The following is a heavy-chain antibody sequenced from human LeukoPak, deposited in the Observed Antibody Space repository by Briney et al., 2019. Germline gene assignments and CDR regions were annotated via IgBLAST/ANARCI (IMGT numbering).Heavy chain of an antibody. J-gene: IGHJ3*02. V-gene: IGHV3-48*02. CDR1: GFTFSSYA. D-gene: IGHD3-3*01. CDR3: ARDSGVVITPYGAFDI. CDR2: ISSSSSTI. Sequence: GGSLRLSCAASGFTFSSYAMHWVRQAPGKGLEWVSYISSSSSTIYYADSVKGRFTISRDNAKNSLYLQMNSLRDEDTAVYYCARDSGVVITPYGAFDIWGQGTMVTVSS.